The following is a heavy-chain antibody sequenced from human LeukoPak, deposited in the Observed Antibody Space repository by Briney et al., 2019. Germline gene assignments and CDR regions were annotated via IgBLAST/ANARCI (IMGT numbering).Heavy chain of an antibody. D-gene: IGHD4-17*01. CDR3: ARAEDGTTVTTED. J-gene: IGHJ4*02. CDR1: GGSFSGYY. V-gene: IGHV4-34*01. Sequence: KLSETLSLTCAVYGGSFSGYYWSWIRQPPGKGLEWIGEINHSGSTNYNPSLKSRVTISVDTSKNQFSLKLSSVTAADTAVYYCARAEDGTTVTTEDWGQGTLVTVSS. CDR2: INHSGST.